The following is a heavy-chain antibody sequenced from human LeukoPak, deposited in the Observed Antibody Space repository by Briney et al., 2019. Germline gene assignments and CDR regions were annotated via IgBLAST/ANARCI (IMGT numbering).Heavy chain of an antibody. V-gene: IGHV3-74*01. D-gene: IGHD4-17*01. CDR3: AKSTVTASFYYYYYYTDV. Sequence: PGGSLRLSCAASGFTFSSYWMHWVRQAPGKGLVWVSRINSDGSSTSYADSVKGRFTISRDNAKNTLYLQMNSLRAEDTAVYYCAKSTVTASFYYYYYYTDVWGKGTTVTVSS. CDR1: GFTFSSYW. CDR2: INSDGSST. J-gene: IGHJ6*03.